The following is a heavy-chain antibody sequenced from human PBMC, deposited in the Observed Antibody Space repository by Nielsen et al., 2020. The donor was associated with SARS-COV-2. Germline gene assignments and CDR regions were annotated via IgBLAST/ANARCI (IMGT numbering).Heavy chain of an antibody. D-gene: IGHD3-3*02. CDR2: ISWNSGSI. J-gene: IGHJ4*02. CDR1: GFTFDDYA. CDR3: AKGHFWSGYYTGSYFDY. V-gene: IGHV3-9*01. Sequence: SLKISCAASGFTFDDYAMHWVRQAPGKGLEWVSGISWNSGSIGYADSVKGRFTISRDNAKNSLYLQMNSLRAEDTALYYCAKGHFWSGYYTGSYFDYWGQGTLVTVSS.